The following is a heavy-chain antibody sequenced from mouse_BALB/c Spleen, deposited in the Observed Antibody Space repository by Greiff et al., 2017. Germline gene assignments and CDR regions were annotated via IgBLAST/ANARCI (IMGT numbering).Heavy chain of an antibody. V-gene: IGHV3-2*02. CDR2: ISYSGST. Sequence: VQLQQSGPGLVKPSQSLSLTCTVTGYSITSDYAWNWIRQFPGNKLEWMGYISYSGSTSYNPSLKSRISITRDTSKNQFFLQLNSVTTEDTATYYCARDGYDGGYWGQGTTLTVSS. J-gene: IGHJ2*01. CDR1: GYSITSDYA. CDR3: ARDGYDGGY. D-gene: IGHD2-2*01.